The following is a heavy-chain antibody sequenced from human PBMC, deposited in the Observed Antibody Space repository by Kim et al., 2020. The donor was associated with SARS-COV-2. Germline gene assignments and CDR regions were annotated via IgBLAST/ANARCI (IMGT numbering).Heavy chain of an antibody. V-gene: IGHV1-58*01. CDR2: IVVGSGNT. CDR3: AADSGGTYCGGDCYRRGGV. D-gene: IGHD2-21*02. J-gene: IGHJ6*02. Sequence: SVKVSCKASGFTFTSSAVQWVRQARGQRLEWIGWIVVGSGNTNYAQKFQERVTITRDMSTSTAYMELSSLRSEDTAVYYCAADSGGTYCGGDCYRRGGVWGQGTTVTVSS. CDR1: GFTFTSSA.